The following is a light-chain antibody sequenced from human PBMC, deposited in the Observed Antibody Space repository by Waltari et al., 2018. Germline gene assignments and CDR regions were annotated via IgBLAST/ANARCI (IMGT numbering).Light chain of an antibody. J-gene: IGKJ3*01. Sequence: DIQMTQSPSSLSASVRDRVTITCRASQVISNYLAWYQLKPGKVPKLLFYAASTLQSGVPSRFSGGGSGTDFTLTINSLQPEDVATYYCQKYISAPFTFGPGTKVDIK. V-gene: IGKV1-27*01. CDR1: QVISNY. CDR2: AAS. CDR3: QKYISAPFT.